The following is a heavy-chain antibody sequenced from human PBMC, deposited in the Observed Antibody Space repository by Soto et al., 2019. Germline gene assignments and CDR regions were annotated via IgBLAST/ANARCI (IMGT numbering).Heavy chain of an antibody. V-gene: IGHV3-23*01. J-gene: IGHJ4*02. Sequence: GGSLRLSCAASGFTFSSYAMSWVRQAPGKGLEWVSAISGSGGSTYYADSVKGRFTISRDNSKNTLYLQMNSLRAEDTAVYYCEKDDDSSCYGDYWGQGTLVTVSS. CDR3: EKDDDSSCYGDY. CDR2: ISGSGGST. CDR1: GFTFSSYA. D-gene: IGHD6-13*01.